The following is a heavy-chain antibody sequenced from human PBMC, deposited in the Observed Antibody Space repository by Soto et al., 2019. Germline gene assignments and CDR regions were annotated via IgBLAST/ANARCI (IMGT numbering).Heavy chain of an antibody. Sequence: QVQLQESGPGLVKPSETLSLTCTVSGGSISPYYWSWIRQPAGKGLEWIGRIYASGSTNYNSSLKGRVTMSVTTSKNQFSLKLSSVTAAYTAVYYCARGGMGIIPTATAFDYWGQGTLVTVSS. CDR1: GGSISPYY. CDR3: ARGGMGIIPTATAFDY. J-gene: IGHJ4*02. V-gene: IGHV4-4*07. D-gene: IGHD2-2*01. CDR2: IYASGST.